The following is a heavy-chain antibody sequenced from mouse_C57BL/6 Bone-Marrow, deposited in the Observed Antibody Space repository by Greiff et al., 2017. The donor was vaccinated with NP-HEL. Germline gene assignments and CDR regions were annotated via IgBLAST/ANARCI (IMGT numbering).Heavy chain of an antibody. CDR3: AGAFYWYFDV. J-gene: IGHJ1*03. CDR2: IYPGGGYT. Sequence: QVHVKQSGAELVRPGTSVKMSCKASGYTFTNYWIGWAKQRPGHGLEWIGEIYPGGGYTNYTEKFKGKATLTADKSSSTAYMQFSSLTSEDSAIYYGAGAFYWYFDVWGTGTTVTVSS. V-gene: IGHV1-63*01. CDR1: GYTFTNYW.